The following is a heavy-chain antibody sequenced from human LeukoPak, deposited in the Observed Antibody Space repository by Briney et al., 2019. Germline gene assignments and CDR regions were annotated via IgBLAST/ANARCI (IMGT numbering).Heavy chain of an antibody. CDR2: IYYSGST. CDR3: ASLTGYFPSPDY. V-gene: IGHV4-39*07. CDR1: GGSISSSSYY. Sequence: ASETLSLTCTVSGGSISSSSYYWGWIRQPPGKGLEWIGSIYYSGSTYYNPSLKSRVTISVDTSKNQFSLKLSSVTAADTAVYYCASLTGYFPSPDYWGQGTLVTVSS. D-gene: IGHD3-9*01. J-gene: IGHJ4*02.